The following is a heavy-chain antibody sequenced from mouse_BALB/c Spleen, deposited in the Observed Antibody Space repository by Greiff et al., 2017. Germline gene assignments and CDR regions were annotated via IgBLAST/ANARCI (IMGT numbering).Heavy chain of an antibody. D-gene: IGHD1-1*01. CDR2: IWAGGST. J-gene: IGHJ4*01. CDR1: GFSLTSYG. V-gene: IGHV2-9*02. Sequence: VKLMESGPGLVAPSQSLSITCTVSGFSLTSYGVHWVRQPPGKGLEWLGVIWAGGSTNYNSALMSRLSISKDNSKSQVFLKMNSLQTDDTAMYYCARDQGRTLTTYAMDYWGQGTSVTVSS. CDR3: ARDQGRTLTTYAMDY.